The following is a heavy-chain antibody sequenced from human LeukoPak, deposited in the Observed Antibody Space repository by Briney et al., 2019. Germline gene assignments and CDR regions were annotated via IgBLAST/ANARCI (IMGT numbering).Heavy chain of an antibody. J-gene: IGHJ4*02. V-gene: IGHV3-66*01. D-gene: IGHD3-22*01. CDR3: ARDGPYYYDSSGNSLYYFDY. CDR2: IYSGGST. Sequence: ETLSLTCAVYGGSFSGYYWSWIRQPPGKGLEWVSVIYSGGSTYYADPVKGRFTISRDNSKNTLYLQMNSLRAEDTAVYYCARDGPYYYDSSGNSLYYFDYWGQGTLVTVSS. CDR1: GGSFSGYY.